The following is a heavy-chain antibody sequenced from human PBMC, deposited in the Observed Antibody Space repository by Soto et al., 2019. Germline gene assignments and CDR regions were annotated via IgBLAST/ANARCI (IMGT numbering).Heavy chain of an antibody. D-gene: IGHD1-26*01. Sequence: QVQLVQSGAEVKKPGASVKVSCKASGYTFTSYAMHWVRQAPGQRLEWMGWINAGNGNTKYSQKFQGRVTITRDTSASTVYMELSSLRSEDTAVYYCARASPTGGKNFDYWGQGTLVTVSS. CDR2: INAGNGNT. CDR3: ARASPTGGKNFDY. V-gene: IGHV1-3*01. J-gene: IGHJ4*02. CDR1: GYTFTSYA.